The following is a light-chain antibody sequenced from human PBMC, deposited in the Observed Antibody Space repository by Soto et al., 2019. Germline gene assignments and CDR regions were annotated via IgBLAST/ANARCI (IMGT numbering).Light chain of an antibody. CDR3: SSYTYSSTLYV. CDR1: SSDVGGYSY. J-gene: IGLJ1*01. Sequence: QSALTQPASVSGSPGQSITISCTGTSSDVGGYSYVSWYQQHPGKAPKLMIYDVNNRPSGVSTRFSGSKSGNTASLTISGPQAEDEDDYYCSSYTYSSTLYVFGTGTKVTVL. V-gene: IGLV2-14*01. CDR2: DVN.